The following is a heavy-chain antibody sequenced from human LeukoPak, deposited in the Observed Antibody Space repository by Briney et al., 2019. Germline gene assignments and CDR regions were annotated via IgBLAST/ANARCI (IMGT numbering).Heavy chain of an antibody. CDR2: ITSDGSNI. V-gene: IGHV3-74*01. CDR3: ARGGHSSFDY. Sequence: GGSLRLSCAASGFTFSNFWLHWVRQAPGKGLEWVSRITSDGSNINYADSVQGRFTISRDNAKNTLYLQMNSLRAEDTAVYYCARGGHSSFDYWGQGALITVSS. D-gene: IGHD3-16*01. CDR1: GFTFSNFW. J-gene: IGHJ4*02.